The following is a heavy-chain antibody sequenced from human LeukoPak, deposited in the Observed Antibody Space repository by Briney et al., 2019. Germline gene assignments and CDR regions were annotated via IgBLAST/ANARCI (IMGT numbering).Heavy chain of an antibody. CDR3: AGLETQVAFDI. CDR1: GVSISSGGYY. J-gene: IGHJ3*02. V-gene: IGHV4-31*03. Sequence: SETLSLTCTVSGVSISSGGYYWIWIRQHPGKGLEWIGYIYYSGSTYYNPSLKSRVTISVDTSKNQFSLKLSSVTAADTAVYYCAGLETQVAFDIWGQGTMVTVSS. CDR2: IYYSGST.